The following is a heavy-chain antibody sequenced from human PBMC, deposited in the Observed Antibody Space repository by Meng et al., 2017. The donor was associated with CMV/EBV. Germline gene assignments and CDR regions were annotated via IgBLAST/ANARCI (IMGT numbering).Heavy chain of an antibody. CDR3: ARRVKVDCSGGSCPFDP. D-gene: IGHD2-15*01. CDR2: IDPSDSYT. CDR1: GGSFSGYY. J-gene: IGHJ5*02. V-gene: IGHV5-10-1*01. Sequence: VQPQRWGAGLLKPSETLSLTCAVYGGSFSGYYWSWIRQPPGKGLEWMGRIDPSDSYTNYSPSFQGHVTISADKSISTAYLQWSSLKASDTAMYYCARRVKVDCSGGSCPFDPWGQGTLVTVSS.